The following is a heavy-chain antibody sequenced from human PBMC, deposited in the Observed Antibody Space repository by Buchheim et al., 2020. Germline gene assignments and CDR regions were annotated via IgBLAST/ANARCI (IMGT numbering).Heavy chain of an antibody. CDR2: ISSSGVTI. D-gene: IGHD2-21*02. Sequence: EVQLVESGGGLVQPGGSLRLSCAASGFTFSGFEINWVCQAPGKGLEWLSYISSSGVTIYHADSVKGRFTTSRANAKNTLFLQMDSLRVEDTAVYYCVRDVPVGRKVPLWVTQTESQNYYGMDVWGQGTT. V-gene: IGHV3-48*03. CDR3: VRDVPVGRKVPLWVTQTESQNYYGMDV. J-gene: IGHJ6*02. CDR1: GFTFSGFE.